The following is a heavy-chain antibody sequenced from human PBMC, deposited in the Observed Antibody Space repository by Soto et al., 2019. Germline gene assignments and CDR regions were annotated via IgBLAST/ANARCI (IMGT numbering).Heavy chain of an antibody. V-gene: IGHV4-34*01. CDR2: INHSGST. J-gene: IGHJ4*02. CDR3: ARARRGDRRPPLYSSSAGGFDY. CDR1: GGSFSGYY. Sequence: SETLSLTCAVYGGSFSGYYWSWIRQPPGKGLEWIGEINHSGSTNYNPSLKSRVTISVDTSKNQFSLKLSSVTAADTAVYYWARARRGDRRPPLYSSSAGGFDYWGQGTLVTVSS. D-gene: IGHD6-6*01.